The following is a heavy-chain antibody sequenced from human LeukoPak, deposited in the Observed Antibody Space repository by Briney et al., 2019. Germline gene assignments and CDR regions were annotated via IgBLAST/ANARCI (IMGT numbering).Heavy chain of an antibody. CDR1: GGSISSSSYY. J-gene: IGHJ4*02. Sequence: PSETLSLTCTVSGGSISSSSYYWGWIRQPPGKGLEWIGNIYYSGSTYYNPSLKSRVSISVDTSKNQFSLKLSSVTAADTAVYYCARAAIVVVNLFGYWGQGTLVTVSS. CDR3: ARAAIVVVNLFGY. CDR2: IYYSGST. V-gene: IGHV4-39*07. D-gene: IGHD3-22*01.